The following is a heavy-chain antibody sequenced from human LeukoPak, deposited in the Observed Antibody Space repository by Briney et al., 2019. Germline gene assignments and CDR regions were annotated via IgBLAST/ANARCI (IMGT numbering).Heavy chain of an antibody. CDR3: AKGFSSGPWDACDI. CDR1: GFTFSSYG. V-gene: IGHV3-30*18. D-gene: IGHD3-22*01. Sequence: GGSLRLSCAASGFTFSSYGMHWVRQAPGKGLEWVAVISYDGSKKYYADSVKGRFTISRDRSKNMLYLQMNSLRVEATAVYYCAKGFSSGPWDACDIWGQGTMVTVSS. CDR2: ISYDGSKK. J-gene: IGHJ3*02.